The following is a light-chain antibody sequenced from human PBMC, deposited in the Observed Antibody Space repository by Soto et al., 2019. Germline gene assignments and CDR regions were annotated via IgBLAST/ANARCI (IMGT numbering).Light chain of an antibody. V-gene: IGLV1-44*01. CDR1: VSSIGTNT. CDR2: GNN. CDR3: AAWDGSLNNVL. J-gene: IGLJ2*01. Sequence: QAVVTQPPSASGTPGQRVTISCSGSVSSIGTNTVNWYRQLPGTDPNLLIYGNNKRPSWVPDRFSGSKSGTSASLDISGLQSEDEADYYCAAWDGSLNNVLFGGGTKVTVL.